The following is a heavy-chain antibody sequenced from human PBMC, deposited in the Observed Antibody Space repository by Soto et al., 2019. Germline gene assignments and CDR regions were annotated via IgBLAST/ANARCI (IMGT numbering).Heavy chain of an antibody. CDR2: IYYSGST. CDR3: AREGDYYGMDV. J-gene: IGHJ6*02. V-gene: IGHV4-59*01. Sequence: SETLSLTCTFSCGSIISYYWSWIRQPPGKGLEWIGYIYYSGSTNYNPSLKSRVTISVDTSKNQFSLKLSSVTAADTAVYYCAREGDYYGMDVWGQGTTVTVSS. CDR1: CGSIISYY.